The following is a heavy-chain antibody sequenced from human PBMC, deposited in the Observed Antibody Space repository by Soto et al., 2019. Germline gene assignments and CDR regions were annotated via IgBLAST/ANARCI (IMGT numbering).Heavy chain of an antibody. CDR2: IIPIFGTA. V-gene: IGHV1-69*13. CDR3: ARDYYDSSGYYSWFDP. CDR1: GGTFSSYA. D-gene: IGHD3-22*01. Sequence: SVKVSCKASGGTFSSYAISWVRQAPGQGLEWMGGIIPIFGTANYAQKFQGRVTITADESTSTAYMELSSLRSEDTAVYYCARDYYDSSGYYSWFDPWGQGTLVTVSS. J-gene: IGHJ5*02.